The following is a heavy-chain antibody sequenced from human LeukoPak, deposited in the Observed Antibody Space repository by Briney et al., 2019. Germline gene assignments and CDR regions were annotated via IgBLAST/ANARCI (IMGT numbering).Heavy chain of an antibody. J-gene: IGHJ4*02. CDR1: GGSFSGYY. Sequence: SETLSLTCAVYGGSFSGYYWSWIRQPPGRGLEWIGEINHSGSTDYNPSLKSRVTISVDTSKNQFSLKLSSVTAADTAVYYCARVRYRLAETYIEYWGQGTLVTVSS. D-gene: IGHD3-16*01. CDR3: ARVRYRLAETYIEY. V-gene: IGHV4-34*01. CDR2: INHSGST.